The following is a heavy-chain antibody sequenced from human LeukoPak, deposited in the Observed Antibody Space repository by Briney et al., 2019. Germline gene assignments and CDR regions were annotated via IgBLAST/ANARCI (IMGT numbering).Heavy chain of an antibody. D-gene: IGHD3-3*01. V-gene: IGHV1-2*02. J-gene: IGHJ5*02. CDR1: GYTFIGYY. Sequence: ASVKVSCKASGYTFIGYYVHWVRQAPGQGLEWMGWVNPNSGGTDYAQKFQGRVTITRDTSISTAYMELSSLTSDDTAVYYCARNFGDFWSGNDYNWFGPWGQGTLVTVSS. CDR3: ARNFGDFWSGNDYNWFGP. CDR2: VNPNSGGT.